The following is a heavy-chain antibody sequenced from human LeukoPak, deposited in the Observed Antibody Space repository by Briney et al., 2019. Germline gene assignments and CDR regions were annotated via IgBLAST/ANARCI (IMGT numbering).Heavy chain of an antibody. CDR1: GGTFSSYA. V-gene: IGHV1-69*05. CDR2: IIPIFGTA. CDR3: ASPSGSYPNFDY. J-gene: IGHJ4*02. D-gene: IGHD1-26*01. Sequence: GASVKVSCKASGGTFSSYAISWERQAPGQGLEWMGGIIPIFGTANYAQKFQGRVTITTDESTSTAYMELSSLRSEDTAVYYCASPSGSYPNFDYWGQGTLVTVSS.